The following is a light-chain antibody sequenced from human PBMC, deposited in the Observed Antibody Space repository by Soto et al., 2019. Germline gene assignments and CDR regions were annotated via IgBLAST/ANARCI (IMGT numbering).Light chain of an antibody. CDR3: QQSYKMPS. CDR2: ATS. CDR1: RNVSIY. J-gene: IGKJ5*01. Sequence: EIPLTQSPSSLAASVGDRLTLTCRASRNVSIYLNWYQHKPGKGTTLLIPATSNLQIGVPSRFSGSGSGTEFTLTISSLEPEDFGTYYCQQSYKMPSFGQGTRLVIK. V-gene: IGKV1-39*01.